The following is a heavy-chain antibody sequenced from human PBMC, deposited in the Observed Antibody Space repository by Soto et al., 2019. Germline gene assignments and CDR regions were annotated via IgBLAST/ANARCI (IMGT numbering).Heavy chain of an antibody. D-gene: IGHD6-13*01. Sequence: GGSLRLSCAASAFTFRSFAMNWVRQAPGKGLEWVSAISGSGSDTYYADSVKGRFTISRDNSENTLYLQMNSLRAEDTAVYYCAKALYSSSHPPFDPWGQGTPVTVSS. CDR2: ISGSGSDT. J-gene: IGHJ5*02. V-gene: IGHV3-23*01. CDR1: AFTFRSFA. CDR3: AKALYSSSHPPFDP.